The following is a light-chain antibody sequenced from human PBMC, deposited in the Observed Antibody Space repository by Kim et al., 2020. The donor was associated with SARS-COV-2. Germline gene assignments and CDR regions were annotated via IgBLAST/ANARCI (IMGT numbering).Light chain of an antibody. CDR1: SRDAGSHKF. CDR2: EGT. CDR3: CSSGDTRILF. V-gene: IGLV2-23*01. J-gene: IGLJ2*01. Sequence: LTQPASVSGSPGQAITISCTGISRDAGSHKFVSWYQQHPGKAPKLIIYEGTKRPSGVSARFSGSKSGDTASLIISGLQPEDEADYHCCSSGDTRILFFGGGTRLTVL.